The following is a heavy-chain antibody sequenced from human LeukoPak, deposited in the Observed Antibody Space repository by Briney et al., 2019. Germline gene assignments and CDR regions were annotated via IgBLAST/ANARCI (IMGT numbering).Heavy chain of an antibody. J-gene: IGHJ4*02. Sequence: GGSLRLSCAASGFTFSSNYMSWVRQAPGKGLEWVGRIKYDGTTDYAAPVKGRFTISRDVSKATLYLQMNSLKTEDTAIYYCTTVSHFYLGGQGTLVTVSS. D-gene: IGHD2/OR15-2a*01. CDR1: GFTFSSNY. V-gene: IGHV3-15*01. CDR3: TTVSHFYL. CDR2: IKYDGTT.